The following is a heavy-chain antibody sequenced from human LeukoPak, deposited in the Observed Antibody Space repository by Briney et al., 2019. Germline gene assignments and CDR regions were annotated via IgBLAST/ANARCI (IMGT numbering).Heavy chain of an antibody. CDR3: ARAPSVNYYDSSGYLSAYYYGMDV. V-gene: IGHV1-2*02. J-gene: IGHJ6*02. CDR1: GYTFTGYY. D-gene: IGHD3-22*01. Sequence: ASVTVSCKASGYTFTGYYMHWVRQAPGQGLEWMGLINPNSGGTNYAQKFQGRVTMTRDTSISTAYMELSRLRSDDTAVYYCARAPSVNYYDSSGYLSAYYYGMDVWGQGTTVTVSS. CDR2: INPNSGGT.